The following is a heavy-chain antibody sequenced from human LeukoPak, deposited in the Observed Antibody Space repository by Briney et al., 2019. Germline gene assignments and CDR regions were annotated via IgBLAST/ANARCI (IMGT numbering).Heavy chain of an antibody. CDR2: IDPSGSA. CDR3: ARDHWLFSSKTWYYYGMDV. CDR1: GGSISPYY. V-gene: IGHV4-59*01. D-gene: IGHD3-9*01. Sequence: PSETLSLTCVVSGGSISPYYWSWIRQSPGKGLEWLGYIDPSGSASYNPSLKSRVTIFVDTSKNLFSLILTSVSASDTAIYYCARDHWLFSSKTWYYYGMDVWGQGTTVTVSS. J-gene: IGHJ6*02.